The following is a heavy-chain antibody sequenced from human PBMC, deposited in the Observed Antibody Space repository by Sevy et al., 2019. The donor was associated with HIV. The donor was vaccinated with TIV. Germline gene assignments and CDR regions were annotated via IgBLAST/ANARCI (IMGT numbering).Heavy chain of an antibody. CDR3: ARRPDLGEIIPTGVMDV. CDR2: ISSSGGTT. Sequence: GGSLRLSCAASGFTFSSYAISWVRQAPGKGLEWVSVISSSGGTTYYAGSVEGRFTISRDNSKNTLYLQMNRLRAEDTATYYCARRPDLGEIIPTGVMDVWGRGTTVTVSS. V-gene: IGHV3-23*01. D-gene: IGHD3-3*01. CDR1: GFTFSSYA. J-gene: IGHJ6*02.